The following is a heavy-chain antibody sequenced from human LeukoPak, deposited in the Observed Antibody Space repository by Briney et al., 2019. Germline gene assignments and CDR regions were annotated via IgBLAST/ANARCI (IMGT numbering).Heavy chain of an antibody. CDR3: AKDKRVYPQYYFDY. CDR2: ISWNSGSI. D-gene: IGHD5/OR15-5a*01. Sequence: PGRSLRLSCAASGFTFDDYTMHWVRQAPGKGLEWVSGISWNSGSIGYADSVKGRFTISRDNAKNSLYLQMNSLRAEDTALYYCAKDKRVYPQYYFDYWGQGTPVTVSS. J-gene: IGHJ4*02. V-gene: IGHV3-9*01. CDR1: GFTFDDYT.